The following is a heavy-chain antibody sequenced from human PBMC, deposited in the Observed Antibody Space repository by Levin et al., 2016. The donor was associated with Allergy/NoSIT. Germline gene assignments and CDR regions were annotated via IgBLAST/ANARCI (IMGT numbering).Heavy chain of an antibody. V-gene: IGHV1-8*01. D-gene: IGHD2-2*01. CDR2: MNPNSGNT. CDR3: ARVAPSPFYCSSTSCENDY. Sequence: WVRQAPGQGLEWMGWMNPNSGNTGYAQKFQGRVTMTRNTSISTAYMELSSLRSEDTAVYYCARVAPSPFYCSSTSCENDYWGQGTLVTVSS. J-gene: IGHJ4*02.